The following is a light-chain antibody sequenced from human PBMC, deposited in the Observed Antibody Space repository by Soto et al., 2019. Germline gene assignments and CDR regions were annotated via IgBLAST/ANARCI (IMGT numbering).Light chain of an antibody. J-gene: IGKJ1*01. CDR2: KAS. CDR3: QHNNDKWT. Sequence: DIQMTQSPSTLSASVGDRVTITCRASQSIRSWLAWYQQKPGPAPKLLIYKASTLHTGVSSRFSGSGSETEFSVSSSSLHPYFSATYYWQHNNDKWTFGQGTKVEIK. CDR1: QSIRSW. V-gene: IGKV1-5*03.